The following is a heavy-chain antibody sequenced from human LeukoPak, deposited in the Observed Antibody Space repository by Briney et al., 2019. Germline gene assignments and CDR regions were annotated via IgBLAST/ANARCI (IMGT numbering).Heavy chain of an antibody. V-gene: IGHV3-23*01. CDR2: ISGSGGST. J-gene: IGHJ5*02. Sequence: HPGGSLRLSCAASGFTFSSYAMSWVRQAPGKGLEWVSAISGSGGSTYYADSVKGRFTISRDNSKNTLYLQMNSLGAEDTAVYYCTKEELAAARGSGLWRKTTREGRWFDPWGQGTLVTVSS. D-gene: IGHD6-13*01. CDR3: TKEELAAARGSGLWRKTTREGRWFDP. CDR1: GFTFSSYA.